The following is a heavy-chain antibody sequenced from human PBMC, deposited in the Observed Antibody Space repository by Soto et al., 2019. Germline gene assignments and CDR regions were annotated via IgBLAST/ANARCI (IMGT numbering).Heavy chain of an antibody. V-gene: IGHV4-4*02. Sequence: QVQLQESGPGLVKPSGTLSLTCAVSGGSISSSNWWSWVRQPPGKGLEWIGEIYHSGSTNYNPSLKSRVTILVDKSKNQFSLKLSSVTAADTAVYYCARVEYNWNYQYYFDYWGQGTLVTVSS. D-gene: IGHD1-7*01. CDR1: GGSISSSNW. CDR3: ARVEYNWNYQYYFDY. J-gene: IGHJ4*02. CDR2: IYHSGST.